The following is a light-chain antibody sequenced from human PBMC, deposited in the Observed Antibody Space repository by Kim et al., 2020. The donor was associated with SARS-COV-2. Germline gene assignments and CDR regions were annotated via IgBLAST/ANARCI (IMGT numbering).Light chain of an antibody. CDR3: QQYYSTPWT. J-gene: IGKJ1*01. CDR2: WAS. CDR1: QSVLYSSNNKNY. Sequence: ATINCKSSQSVLYSSNNKNYLAWYQQKPGQPPKLLIYWASTRESGVPDRFSGSGYGTDFTLTISSLQAEDVAVYYCQQYYSTPWTFGQGTKVEIK. V-gene: IGKV4-1*01.